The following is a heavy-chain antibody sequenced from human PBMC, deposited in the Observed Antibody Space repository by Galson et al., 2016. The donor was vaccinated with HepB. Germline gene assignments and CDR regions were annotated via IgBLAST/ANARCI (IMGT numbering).Heavy chain of an antibody. CDR1: GGSYTHYY. V-gene: IGHV4-34*01. D-gene: IGHD1-14*01. CDR3: ARAGNFLDTFDI. Sequence: ETLSLTCAVYGGSYTHYYWGWIRQPPGKGLEWIGEINHSGSSNYNPSLKSRVALSVDTSKNQFSLKVTSVTAADTAPFYCARAGNFLDTFDIWGHGTRVTVSS. J-gene: IGHJ3*02. CDR2: INHSGSS.